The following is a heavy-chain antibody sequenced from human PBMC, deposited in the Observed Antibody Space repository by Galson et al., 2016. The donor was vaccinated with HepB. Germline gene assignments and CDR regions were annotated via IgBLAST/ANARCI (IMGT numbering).Heavy chain of an antibody. Sequence: SLRLSCAASGFTFSDYAMHWVRQAPGKGLEWVAFISDTGSNEYYTDSVKGRFTISRDNSKNTLYLQMNTLRGDDTAVYYCAKDDCYATACYFYHWGQGTLVTVAS. CDR3: AKDDCYATACYFYH. V-gene: IGHV3-30*04. CDR2: ISDTGSNE. J-gene: IGHJ1*01. CDR1: GFTFSDYA. D-gene: IGHD3-16*01.